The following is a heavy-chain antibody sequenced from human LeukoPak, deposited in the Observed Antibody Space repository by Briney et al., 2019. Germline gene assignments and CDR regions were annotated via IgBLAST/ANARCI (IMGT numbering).Heavy chain of an antibody. Sequence: GASVKVSCKASGYTFTSYGISWVRQAPGQGLEWMGWISAYNGNTNYAQKLQGRVTMTTDTSTSTAYMELRSLRSDDTAVYYCARISFSPGYYDILTGYYNDYYYMDVWGQGTLVTVSS. V-gene: IGHV1-18*01. D-gene: IGHD3-9*01. J-gene: IGHJ6*03. CDR1: GYTFTSYG. CDR3: ARISFSPGYYDILTGYYNDYYYMDV. CDR2: ISAYNGNT.